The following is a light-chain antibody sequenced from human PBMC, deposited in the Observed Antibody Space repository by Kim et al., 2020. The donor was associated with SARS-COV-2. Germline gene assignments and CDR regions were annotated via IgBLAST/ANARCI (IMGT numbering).Light chain of an antibody. V-gene: IGLV3-19*01. CDR2: GKN. CDR3: NSRDSNDNVV. J-gene: IGLJ2*01. Sequence: VPLGRTVRITCQGDSLRSNYATWYQQKPGQAPIIVIYGKNNRPSGIPDRFSGSSSGNTASLTITGTQAGDEADYYCNSRDSNDNVVFGGGTQLTVL. CDR1: SLRSNY.